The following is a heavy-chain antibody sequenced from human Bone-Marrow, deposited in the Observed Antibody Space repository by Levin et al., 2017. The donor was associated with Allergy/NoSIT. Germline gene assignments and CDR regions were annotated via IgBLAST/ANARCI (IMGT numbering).Heavy chain of an antibody. D-gene: IGHD3-22*01. J-gene: IGHJ4*02. CDR2: IYPNDNDV. CDR3: ARRQSSGSDY. Sequence: SGESLKISCQGSGYTFSIYWIAWVRQVPGRGLEWMGVIYPNDNDVRYSPSFQGQVTISADRSTSTAYLQWSSLKASDSAKYYCARRQSSGSDYWGQGTLVTVSS. CDR1: GYTFSIYW. V-gene: IGHV5-51*01.